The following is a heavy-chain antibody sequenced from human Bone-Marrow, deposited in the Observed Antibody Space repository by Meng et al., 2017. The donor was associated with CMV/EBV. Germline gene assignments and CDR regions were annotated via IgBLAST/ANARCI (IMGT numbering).Heavy chain of an antibody. CDR1: GGSISSYY. J-gene: IGHJ4*02. D-gene: IGHD1-1*01. CDR2: IYYSGST. CDR3: ARSTTGPGDY. V-gene: IGHV4-59*01. Sequence: GSLRLSCTVSGGSISSYYWSWIRQPPGKGLEWIGYIYYSGSTNYNPSLKSRATITLDTSKNQFSLKVTSVTAADTAVYYCARSTTGPGDYWGQGTLVTVSS.